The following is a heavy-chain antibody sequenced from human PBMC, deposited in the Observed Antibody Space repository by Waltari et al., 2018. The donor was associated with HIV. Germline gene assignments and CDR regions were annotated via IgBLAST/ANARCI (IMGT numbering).Heavy chain of an antibody. V-gene: IGHV4-59*01. J-gene: IGHJ4*02. CDR3: ARYSSAWTGFDY. CDR1: GCSISNYY. D-gene: IGHD6-19*01. CDR2: IYYTGST. Sequence: QVQLQESGPGLVKPSETLSLICTVSGCSISNYYWGWIRQHPGKGLVWIGYIYYTGSTDYNPSLKSRVTISVDTAKNQFSLKLTFVTAADTAQYYCARYSSAWTGFDYWGQGTLVTVSS.